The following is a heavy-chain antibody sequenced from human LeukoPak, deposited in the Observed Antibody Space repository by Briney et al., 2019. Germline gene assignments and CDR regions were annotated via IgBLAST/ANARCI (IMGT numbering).Heavy chain of an antibody. Sequence: SVKVSCKASGGTFSSYAISWVRQAPGQGLEWMGGIIPIFGTANYAQKFQGRVTITPDESTSTAYMELSSLRSEDTAVYYCARGGATVTYVVAFDIWGQGTMVTVSS. D-gene: IGHD4-17*01. CDR3: ARGGATVTYVVAFDI. J-gene: IGHJ3*02. V-gene: IGHV1-69*01. CDR2: IIPIFGTA. CDR1: GGTFSSYA.